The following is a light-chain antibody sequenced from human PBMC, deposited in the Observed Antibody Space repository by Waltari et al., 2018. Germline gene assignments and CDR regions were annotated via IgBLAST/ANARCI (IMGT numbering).Light chain of an antibody. V-gene: IGLV3-1*01. Sequence: SYELTQPPSVSVSPGQTASIPGLGAKRGAKYARWFQPKPGQSPVLVIYQDSKRPSGIPERFSGSNSGNTATLTISGTQAMDEADYYCQAWDSSTAVFGGGTKLTVL. CDR2: QDS. J-gene: IGLJ2*01. CDR1: KRGAKY. CDR3: QAWDSSTAV.